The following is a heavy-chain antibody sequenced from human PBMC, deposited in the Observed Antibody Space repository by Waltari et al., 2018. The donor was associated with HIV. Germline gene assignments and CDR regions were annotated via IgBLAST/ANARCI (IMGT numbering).Heavy chain of an antibody. J-gene: IGHJ6*02. CDR3: GFVPAATHGMDV. CDR2: FSSASDSE. CDR1: RFPFSIYS. V-gene: IGHV3-21*01. Sequence: EVQLVESGGGLVKPGGSLRLSCATSRFPFSIYSLIWVRQAPGKGLEWVASFSSASDSEFYADSVKGRYTISRDNAKNFLDLQMNSLRDEDTAVYYCGFVPAATHGMDVWGQGTTVTVSS. D-gene: IGHD6-13*01.